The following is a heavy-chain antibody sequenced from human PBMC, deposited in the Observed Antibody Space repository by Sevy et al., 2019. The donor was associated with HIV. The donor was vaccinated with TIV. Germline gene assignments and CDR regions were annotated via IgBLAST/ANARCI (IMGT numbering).Heavy chain of an antibody. CDR2: IDYNGHI. Sequence: SETLSLTCTVSGGSITSLYWNWIRQPPGKGLEWIANIDYNGHINYNPSLKSRVTLSLDTSKNQFSRRLCSVTAADTAMYYCAGENAWGRGHSWGQGTLVTVSS. CDR3: AGENAWGRGHS. V-gene: IGHV4-59*08. J-gene: IGHJ4*02. CDR1: GGSITSLY. D-gene: IGHD1-26*01.